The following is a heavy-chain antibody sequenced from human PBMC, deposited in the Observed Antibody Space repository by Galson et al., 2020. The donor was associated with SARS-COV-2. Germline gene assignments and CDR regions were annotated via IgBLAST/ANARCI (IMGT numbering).Heavy chain of an antibody. CDR3: VRWGDLDIVVVPGRDYYYGMDV. CDR1: GYSISSGFH. CDR2: VYHSGST. J-gene: IGHJ6*02. V-gene: IGHV4-38-2*02. D-gene: IGHD2-2*01. Sequence: SETLSLTCTVSGYSISSGFHWGWIRQPPGKGLEWIGTVYHSGSTYYNPSLKSRVTISVDNNNFSLKLSSVTAADTAMYHCVRWGDLDIVVVPGRDYYYGMDVWGQGTTGTVSS.